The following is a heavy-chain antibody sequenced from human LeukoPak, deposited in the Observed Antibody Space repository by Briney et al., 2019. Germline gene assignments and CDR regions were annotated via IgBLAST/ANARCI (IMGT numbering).Heavy chain of an antibody. CDR1: GFTFSSYE. CDR2: ISSSGSTI. D-gene: IGHD3-16*01. Sequence: GGSLRLSCAASGFTFSSYEMNWVRQAPGKGLELVSYISSSGSTIYYADSVKGRFTISGDNAKNSLYLQMNSLRAEDTAVYYCARDEPVWGYWGQGTLVTVSS. J-gene: IGHJ4*02. CDR3: ARDEPVWGY. V-gene: IGHV3-48*03.